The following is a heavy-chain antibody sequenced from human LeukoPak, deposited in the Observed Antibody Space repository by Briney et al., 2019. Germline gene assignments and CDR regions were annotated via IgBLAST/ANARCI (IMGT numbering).Heavy chain of an antibody. D-gene: IGHD3-9*01. CDR2: IYHSGST. Sequence: SEILSLTCTVSGYSISSGYYWGWIRQPPGKGLEWIGSIYHSGSTYYNPSLKSRVTISVDTSKNQFSLKLSSVTAADTAVYYCARVLYYDILTGYSPFDYWGQGTLVTVSS. V-gene: IGHV4-38-2*02. J-gene: IGHJ4*02. CDR3: ARVLYYDILTGYSPFDY. CDR1: GYSISSGYY.